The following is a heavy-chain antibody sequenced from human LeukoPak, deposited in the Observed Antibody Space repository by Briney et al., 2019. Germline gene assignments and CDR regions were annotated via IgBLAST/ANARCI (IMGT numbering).Heavy chain of an antibody. V-gene: IGHV4-59*01. Sequence: SETLSLTCTVSGGSISSYYWSWIRQPPGKGLEWIGYIYYSGSTNYNPSLKSRVTISVDTSKNQFSLKLSSVTVADTAVYYCAIVSGSGWFPFDYWGQGTLVTVSS. CDR2: IYYSGST. D-gene: IGHD6-19*01. J-gene: IGHJ4*02. CDR3: AIVSGSGWFPFDY. CDR1: GGSISSYY.